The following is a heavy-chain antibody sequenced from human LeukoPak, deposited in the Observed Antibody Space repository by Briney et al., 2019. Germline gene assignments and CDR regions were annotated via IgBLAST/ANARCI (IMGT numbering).Heavy chain of an antibody. V-gene: IGHV4-34*01. J-gene: IGHJ4*02. Sequence: PSETLSLTCAVYGGSFSDYYWSWIRQPPGKGLEWIGEINHSGSTNYNPSLKSRVTISVDTSKNQFSLKLSSVTAADTAVYYCARGFFESYSSAWSRYFDYWGQGTLVTVSS. D-gene: IGHD6-19*01. CDR3: ARGFFESYSSAWSRYFDY. CDR1: GGSFSDYY. CDR2: INHSGST.